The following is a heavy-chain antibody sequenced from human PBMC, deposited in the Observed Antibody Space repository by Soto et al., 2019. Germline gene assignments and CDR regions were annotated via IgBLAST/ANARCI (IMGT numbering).Heavy chain of an antibody. CDR2: ISSNGGRT. J-gene: IGHJ1*01. CDR1: GFTFSVYA. D-gene: IGHD1-7*01. CDR3: ASYSELPYETYLQQ. V-gene: IGHV3-23*01. Sequence: GGYLRLSCAAYGFTFSVYAMSWVRQAPGKGLEWVSAISSNGGRTFYADSLRGRFTISRDNSKSALYLQMNNLRAEDTAIYYCASYSELPYETYLQQCGQAPLVTVSS.